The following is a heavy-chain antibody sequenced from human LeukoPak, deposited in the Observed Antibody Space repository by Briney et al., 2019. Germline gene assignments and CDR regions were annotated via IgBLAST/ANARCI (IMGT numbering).Heavy chain of an antibody. CDR1: GFTFSSYG. CDR2: IWYDGSNK. V-gene: IGHV3-33*08. J-gene: IGHJ4*02. D-gene: IGHD3-10*01. Sequence: PGRSLRLSCAASGFTFSSYGMHWVRQAPGKGLEWVAVIWYDGSNKYYADSVKGRFTISRDNSKNTLYLQMNSLRAEDTAVYYCARDYYGSGSLDYWGQGTLVTVSS. CDR3: ARDYYGSGSLDY.